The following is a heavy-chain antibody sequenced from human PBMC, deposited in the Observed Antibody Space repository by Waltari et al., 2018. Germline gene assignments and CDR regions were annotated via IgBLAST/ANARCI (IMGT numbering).Heavy chain of an antibody. CDR3: ARESLIASGLFDS. V-gene: IGHV3-33*01. D-gene: IGHD3-22*01. Sequence: QVQLVESGGTVVQPGGSLRLSCAASGFTFSSYGMHWVRQAPGKGLEWMASTWHDETHKYYADSVKGRFTISRDNSKNTLFLQMESLRVEDTAVYYCARESLIASGLFDSWGQGTLVTVSS. CDR1: GFTFSSYG. CDR2: TWHDETHK. J-gene: IGHJ4*02.